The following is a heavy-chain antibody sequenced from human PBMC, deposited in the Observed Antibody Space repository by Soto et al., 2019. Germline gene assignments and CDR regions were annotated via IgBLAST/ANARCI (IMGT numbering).Heavy chain of an antibody. CDR3: AKGGNSGYDYPLRAFDFDY. V-gene: IGHV3-23*01. CDR1: GFTFSSYA. Sequence: PGGSLRLSCAASGFTFSSYAMSWVRQAPGKGLEWVSAISGSGGSTYYADSVKGRFTISRDNSKNTLYLQMNSLRAEDTAVYYCAKGGNSGYDYPLRAFDFDYWGQGTLVTVSS. D-gene: IGHD5-12*01. CDR2: ISGSGGST. J-gene: IGHJ4*02.